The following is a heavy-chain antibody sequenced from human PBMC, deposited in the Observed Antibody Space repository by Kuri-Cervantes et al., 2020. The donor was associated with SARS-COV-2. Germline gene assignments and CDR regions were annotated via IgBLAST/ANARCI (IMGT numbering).Heavy chain of an antibody. CDR2: ISASGAST. D-gene: IGHD2/OR15-2a*01. CDR1: GFTFSSYA. CDR3: ASRGNSRNWYFDL. J-gene: IGHJ2*01. V-gene: IGHV3-23*01. Sequence: GGSLRLSCAASGFTFSSYAMSWVRQAPGKGLEWVSVISASGASTYYADSVKGRFTISRDNSKNTLYLQMNSLRAEDTAVYYCASRGNSRNWYFDLWGRGTLVTVSS.